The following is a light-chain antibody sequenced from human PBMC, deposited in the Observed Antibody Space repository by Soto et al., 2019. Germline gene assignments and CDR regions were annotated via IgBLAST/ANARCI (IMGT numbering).Light chain of an antibody. Sequence: QSVLTQPPSASGTPGQRVSISCSGTNSNIGGNYVYWYQHVPGKAPKLLISLNNQRPSGVPDRFSGSKSGTSASLAISGLRSEDEAHYYCVSYTTSASYVFGTGTKLTVL. CDR2: LNN. CDR3: VSYTTSASYV. J-gene: IGLJ1*01. CDR1: NSNIGGNY. V-gene: IGLV1-47*02.